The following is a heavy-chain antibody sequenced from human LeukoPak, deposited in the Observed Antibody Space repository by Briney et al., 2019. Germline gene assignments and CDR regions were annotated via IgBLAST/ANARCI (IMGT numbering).Heavy chain of an antibody. Sequence: GASVKVSCKASGYTLTSHDINWVRQATGQGLEWMGRINPNSGGTNYAQKFQGRVTMTRDTSISTAYMELSRLRSDDTAVYYCARDLITGTFDWGQGTLVTVSS. CDR1: GYTLTSHD. CDR3: ARDLITGTFD. D-gene: IGHD1-7*01. J-gene: IGHJ4*02. CDR2: INPNSGGT. V-gene: IGHV1-2*06.